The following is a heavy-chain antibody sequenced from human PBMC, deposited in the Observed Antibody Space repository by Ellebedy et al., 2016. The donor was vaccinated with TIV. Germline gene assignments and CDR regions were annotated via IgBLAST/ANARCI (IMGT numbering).Heavy chain of an antibody. V-gene: IGHV3-23*01. CDR1: GFTFSRYF. J-gene: IGHJ4*02. CDR3: AKGGDITMIIVIDVDY. D-gene: IGHD3-22*01. CDR2: ISGSGDST. Sequence: GESLKISCAASGFTFSRYFMSWVRQAPGKGPEWVSAISGSGDSTYYADSVKGRFTISRDNSKNTLYLQMNSLRAEDTAVYYCAKGGDITMIIVIDVDYWGQGTLVTVSS.